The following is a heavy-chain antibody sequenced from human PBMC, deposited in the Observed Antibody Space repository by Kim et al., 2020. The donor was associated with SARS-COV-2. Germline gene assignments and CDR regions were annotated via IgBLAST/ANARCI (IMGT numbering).Heavy chain of an antibody. Sequence: SETLSLTCAVYGGSFSGYYWSWIRQPPGKGLEWIGEINHSGSTNYNPSLKSRVTISVDTSKNQFSLKLSSVTAADTAVYYCSRGPFGVVNFDYWGQGTLV. D-gene: IGHD3-3*01. CDR3: SRGPFGVVNFDY. V-gene: IGHV4-34*01. CDR1: GGSFSGYY. CDR2: INHSGST. J-gene: IGHJ4*02.